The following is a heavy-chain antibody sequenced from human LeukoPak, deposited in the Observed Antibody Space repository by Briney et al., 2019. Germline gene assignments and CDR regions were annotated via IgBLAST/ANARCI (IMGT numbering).Heavy chain of an antibody. CDR1: GFTFSSYG. J-gene: IGHJ6*03. Sequence: PGGSLRLSCAASGFTFSSYGMHWVRQAPGKGLEWVAFIRYDGSNKYYADSVKGRFTISRDNSKNTLYLQMNSLRAEDTAVYYCAREGSGGFRYYYYYMDVWGKGTTVTVSS. D-gene: IGHD3-10*01. V-gene: IGHV3-30*02. CDR2: IRYDGSNK. CDR3: AREGSGGFRYYYYYMDV.